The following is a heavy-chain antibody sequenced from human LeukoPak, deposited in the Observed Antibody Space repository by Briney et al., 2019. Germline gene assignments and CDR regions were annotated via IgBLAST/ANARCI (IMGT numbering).Heavy chain of an antibody. CDR1: GFTFSSYS. J-gene: IGHJ4*02. CDR3: AREGYSSHAEYYFDY. V-gene: IGHV3-21*01. CDR2: ISSSSSYI. Sequence: GGSLRLSCAASGFTFSSYSMNWVRQAPGKGLEWVSSISSSSSYIYYADSVKSRFTISRDNAKNSLYLQMNSLRAEDTAVYYCAREGYSSHAEYYFDYWGQGTLVTVSS. D-gene: IGHD6-13*01.